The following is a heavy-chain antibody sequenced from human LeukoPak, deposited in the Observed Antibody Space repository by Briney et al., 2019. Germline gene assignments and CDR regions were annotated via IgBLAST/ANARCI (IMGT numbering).Heavy chain of an antibody. CDR3: ARSRLAAAGTEHFDY. J-gene: IGHJ4*02. D-gene: IGHD6-13*01. CDR1: GGSISSSNW. V-gene: IGHV4-4*02. CDR2: IYHSGST. Sequence: SGTLSLTCAVSGGSISSSNWWSWVRQPPGKGLEWIGEIYHSGSTNYNPSLKSRVTISVDRSKNQFSLKLSSVTAADTAVYYCARSRLAAAGTEHFDYWGQGTLVTVSS.